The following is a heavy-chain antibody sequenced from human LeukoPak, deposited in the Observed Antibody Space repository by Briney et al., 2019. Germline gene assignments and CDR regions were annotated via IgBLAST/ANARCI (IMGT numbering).Heavy chain of an antibody. J-gene: IGHJ4*02. V-gene: IGHV4-4*07. CDR2: LDTSGNA. Sequence: SETLSLTCTVSDDSLSRYYWSWVRQPAGKGLEWIGRLDTSGNAHYNPSLKSRVTMSVDTSRNQFSLRLTSVTAADTAVYYCARGGDCPDYWAQGTLVTVSS. D-gene: IGHD2-21*02. CDR1: DDSLSRYY. CDR3: ARGGDCPDY.